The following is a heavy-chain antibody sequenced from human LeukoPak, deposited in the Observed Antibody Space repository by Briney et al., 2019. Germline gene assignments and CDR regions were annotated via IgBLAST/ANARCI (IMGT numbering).Heavy chain of an antibody. CDR3: ATGTGTSGYGYY. Sequence: ASVKVSCKASGRTFSSYAISWVRQAPGQGLEWMGGIIPIFGTANYAQKFQGRVTITADESTSTAYMELSSLRSEDTAVYYCATGTGTSGYGYYWGQGTLVTVPS. CDR1: GRTFSSYA. CDR2: IIPIFGTA. D-gene: IGHD5-12*01. V-gene: IGHV1-69*13. J-gene: IGHJ4*02.